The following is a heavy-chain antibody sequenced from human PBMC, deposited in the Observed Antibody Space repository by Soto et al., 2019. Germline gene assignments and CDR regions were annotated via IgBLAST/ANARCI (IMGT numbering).Heavy chain of an antibody. CDR3: ARGGRAPNNWSAP. D-gene: IGHD3-16*01. V-gene: IGHV3-7*04. Sequence: EVQLVESGGGLVQPGGSLRISCVVSGLTFENFWMSWVRQARGKGLEWVANIKQDGSERYYLDSVRGRFTISRENAENSLSWKRKSLRVEDTAVYYGARGGRAPNNWSAPWGQGTLVIVSS. CDR1: GLTFENFW. J-gene: IGHJ5*02. CDR2: IKQDGSER.